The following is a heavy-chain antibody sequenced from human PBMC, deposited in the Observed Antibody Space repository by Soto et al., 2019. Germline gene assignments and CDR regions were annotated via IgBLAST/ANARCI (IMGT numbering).Heavy chain of an antibody. CDR3: ARGAADDGDACDI. D-gene: IGHD1-1*01. J-gene: IGHJ3*02. V-gene: IGHV4-31*01. CDR1: GDSTSRGGYY. CDR2: IYWSGNT. Sequence: QVRLQESGPGLVKPSQTLSLTCRVSGDSTSRGGYYWSWIRQHPGKGLEWIGYIYWSGNTYFNPSPYGLVSFSLVPTSNQYSRNLTSVPAAYTAVYYCARGAADDGDACDIWGQGTTVTVSS.